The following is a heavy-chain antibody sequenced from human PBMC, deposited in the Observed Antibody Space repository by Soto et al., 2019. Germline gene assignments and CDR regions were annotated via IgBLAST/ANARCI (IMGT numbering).Heavy chain of an antibody. CDR2: ISGGGDAA. Sequence: EVQVLESGGGLVQPGGSLRLSCAGSGFTFINYAMNWVRQAPGKGLEWVSSISGGGDAAFFPDSVRGRFTISRDNSKNTVTLQMNSLGVADTAVYYCARKILGSTTGPNYWYFDLWGRGTLVTVSS. J-gene: IGHJ2*01. CDR3: ARKILGSTTGPNYWYFDL. V-gene: IGHV3-23*01. D-gene: IGHD1-1*01. CDR1: GFTFINYA.